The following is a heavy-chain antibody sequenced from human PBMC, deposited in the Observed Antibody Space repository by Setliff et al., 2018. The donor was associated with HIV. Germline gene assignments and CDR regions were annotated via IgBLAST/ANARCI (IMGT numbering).Heavy chain of an antibody. CDR1: GFSFSSYW. V-gene: IGHV3-74*01. Sequence: GGSLRLSCSASGFSFSSYWMHWVRQAPGKGLVWVSRINTDGSSTSYADSVKCRFTISRDNAKNSMYLQMNSLRAEDTAIYYCARKLRPGHGVDVWGQGTTVTVSS. CDR2: INTDGSST. CDR3: ARKLRPGHGVDV. D-gene: IGHD3-10*01. J-gene: IGHJ6*02.